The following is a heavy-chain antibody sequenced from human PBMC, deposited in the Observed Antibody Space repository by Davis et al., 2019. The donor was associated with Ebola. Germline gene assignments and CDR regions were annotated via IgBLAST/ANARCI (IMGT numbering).Heavy chain of an antibody. V-gene: IGHV3-7*01. CDR3: ARDGSYSSSSGDY. Sequence: GESLKISCAASGFTSSSYWMSWVRQAPGKGLEWVANIKQDGSEKYYVDSVKGRFTISRDNAKNSLYLQMNSLRAEDTAVYYCARDGSYSSSSGDYWGQGTLVTVSS. CDR2: IKQDGSEK. J-gene: IGHJ4*02. CDR1: GFTSSSYW. D-gene: IGHD6-6*01.